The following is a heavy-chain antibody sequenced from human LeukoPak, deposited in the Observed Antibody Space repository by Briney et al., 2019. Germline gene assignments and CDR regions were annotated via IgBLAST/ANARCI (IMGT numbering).Heavy chain of an antibody. J-gene: IGHJ5*02. CDR1: GFTFSSYA. D-gene: IGHD2/OR15-2a*01. V-gene: IGHV3-23*01. CDR3: AKESSFGTWLGDL. Sequence: PGGSLRLSCAAAGFTFSSYAMTWVRQAPGKGLEWVSAISGSGADTYYADSVKGRFTISRDNSRNTLYLQLNSLRAEDTAMYYCAKESSFGTWLGDLWGQGALVTVSS. CDR2: ISGSGADT.